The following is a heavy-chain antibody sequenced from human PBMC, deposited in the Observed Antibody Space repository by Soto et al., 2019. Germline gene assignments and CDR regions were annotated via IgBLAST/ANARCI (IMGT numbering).Heavy chain of an antibody. Sequence: QVQLVESGGGVVQPGRSLRLSCAASGFTFSSYAMHWVRQAPGKGLEWVAVISYDGSNKYYAYSVKGRFTISRDNSKNTLYLQMNSLRAEDTAVYYCARVGGIFWSGYYYFDYWGQGTLVTVSS. V-gene: IGHV3-30-3*01. D-gene: IGHD3-3*01. CDR3: ARVGGIFWSGYYYFDY. CDR2: ISYDGSNK. J-gene: IGHJ4*02. CDR1: GFTFSSYA.